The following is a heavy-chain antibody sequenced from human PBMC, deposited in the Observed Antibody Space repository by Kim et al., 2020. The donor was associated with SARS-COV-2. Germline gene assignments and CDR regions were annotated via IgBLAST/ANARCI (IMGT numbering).Heavy chain of an antibody. V-gene: IGHV3-11*04. J-gene: IGHJ4*02. CDR2: STI. CDR3: ARGRYFGGY. Sequence: STIYYADSVKRRFTISRDNAKSSLYLQMNSLRAEDTAVYYCARGRYFGGYWGQGTLVTVSS. D-gene: IGHD3-16*01.